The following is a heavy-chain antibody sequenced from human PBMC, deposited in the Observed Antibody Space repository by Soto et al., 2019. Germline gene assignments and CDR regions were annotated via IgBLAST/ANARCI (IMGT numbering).Heavy chain of an antibody. CDR3: ARRYDYVWGSFRHFDH. CDR1: GGSFSGYY. V-gene: IGHV4-34*01. D-gene: IGHD3-16*02. J-gene: IGHJ4*02. CDR2: IYYSGTT. Sequence: PSETLSLTCAVYGGSFSGYYWSWIRQPPGKGPEWIGSIYYSGTTHYSPSLQSRVTLSVDTSRNQFSLKLSSVTAADTAVYYCARRYDYVWGSFRHFDHWGQGILVTVSS.